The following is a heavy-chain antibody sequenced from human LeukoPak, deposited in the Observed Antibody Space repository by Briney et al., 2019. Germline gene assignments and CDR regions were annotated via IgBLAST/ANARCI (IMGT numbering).Heavy chain of an antibody. CDR3: ARAYSSSWYYFDY. D-gene: IGHD6-13*01. Sequence: SETLSLTCTVSGGSISSSSYYWGWIRQPPGKGLEWIGSIYYSGSTYYNPSLKSRVTISVDTSKNQFSLKLSSVTAADAAVYYCARAYSSSWYYFDYWGQGTLVTVSS. CDR1: GGSISSSSYY. CDR2: IYYSGST. V-gene: IGHV4-39*01. J-gene: IGHJ4*02.